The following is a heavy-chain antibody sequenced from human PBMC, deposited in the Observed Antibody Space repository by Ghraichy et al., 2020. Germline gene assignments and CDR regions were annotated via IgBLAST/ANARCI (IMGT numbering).Heavy chain of an antibody. V-gene: IGHV4-39*01. CDR1: GGSISSSSYY. D-gene: IGHD3-3*02. Sequence: SQTLSLTCTVSGGSISSSSYYWGWIRQPPGKGLEWIGSIYYSGSAYYNASLKSRVTISLDTSKTQYSLKLSSVTAADTAVYYCARQSISIFAVGMAYYYMDVWGKGTSVTVSS. J-gene: IGHJ6*03. CDR2: IYYSGSA. CDR3: ARQSISIFAVGMAYYYMDV.